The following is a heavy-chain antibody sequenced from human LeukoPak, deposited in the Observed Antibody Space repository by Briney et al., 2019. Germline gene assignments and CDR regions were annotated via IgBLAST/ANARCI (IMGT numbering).Heavy chain of an antibody. D-gene: IGHD4-17*01. CDR1: GFTFSSYS. V-gene: IGHV3-23*01. Sequence: HPGGSLRLSCAASGFTFSSYSMNWVRQAPGKGLEWVSTISGSGGTTYYADSVKGRFTISRDNSKNTLYLRMNSLRADDTAVYYCAKPGAGADYGDRFDYWGQGTLVTVSS. CDR2: ISGSGGTT. J-gene: IGHJ4*02. CDR3: AKPGAGADYGDRFDY.